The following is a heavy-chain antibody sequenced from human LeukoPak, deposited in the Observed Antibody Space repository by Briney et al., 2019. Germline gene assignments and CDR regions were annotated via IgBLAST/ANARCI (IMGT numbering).Heavy chain of an antibody. CDR3: AKDIGYCSGGSCYYYYGMDV. J-gene: IGHJ6*02. D-gene: IGHD2-15*01. CDR2: ISWNSGSI. V-gene: IGHV3-9*01. CDR1: GFTFDDYA. Sequence: PGGSLRLSCAASGFTFDDYAMHWVRQAPGKGLEWVSGISWNSGSIGYADSVKGRFTIYRDNAKNSLYLQMNSLRAEDTALYYCAKDIGYCSGGSCYYYYGMDVWGQGTTVTVSS.